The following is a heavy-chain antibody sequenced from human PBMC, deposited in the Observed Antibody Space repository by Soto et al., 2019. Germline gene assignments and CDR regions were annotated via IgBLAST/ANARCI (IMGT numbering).Heavy chain of an antibody. CDR3: ARVAVVYGDS. V-gene: IGHV4-59*08. CDR1: GGSISSSY. Sequence: PSETLSLTCTVSGGSISSSYWSWIRQPPGKGLEWIGYIYDSGSTYYNSSLKSRVTMSVDTSENQFSLKLSSVTAADTAVYYCARVAVVYGDSWGQGTLVTVSS. J-gene: IGHJ4*02. D-gene: IGHD6-19*01. CDR2: IYDSGST.